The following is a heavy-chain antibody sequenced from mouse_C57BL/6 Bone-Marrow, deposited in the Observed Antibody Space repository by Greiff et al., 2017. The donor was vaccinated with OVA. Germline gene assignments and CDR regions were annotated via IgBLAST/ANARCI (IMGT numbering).Heavy chain of an antibody. CDR3: ARRAYYYGSSYFDY. Sequence: QVQLQQSGAELARPGASVKLSCKASGYTFTSYGISWVKQRTGQGLEWIGEIYPRSGNTYYNEKFKGKATLNADKSSSTAYMELRSLTSEDAAVYFCARRAYYYGSSYFDYWGQGTTLTVSS. J-gene: IGHJ2*01. CDR1: GYTFTSYG. V-gene: IGHV1-81*01. CDR2: IYPRSGNT. D-gene: IGHD1-1*01.